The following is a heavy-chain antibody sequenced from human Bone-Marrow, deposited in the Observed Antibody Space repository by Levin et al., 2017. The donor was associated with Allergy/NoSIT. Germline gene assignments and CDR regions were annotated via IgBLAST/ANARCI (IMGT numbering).Heavy chain of an antibody. CDR2: IFYGGTT. V-gene: IGHV4-39*01. Sequence: PSETLSLTCTVAGGSINSRYHYWGWIRQPPGKGLEWIGNIFYGGTTSYNPSLKSRVTISVDTSKSQFSLKLTSVTAADTAVYYCARQFESSDYYRPFDYWGQGAQVTVSS. D-gene: IGHD3-3*01. CDR1: GGSINSRYHY. CDR3: ARQFESSDYYRPFDY. J-gene: IGHJ4*02.